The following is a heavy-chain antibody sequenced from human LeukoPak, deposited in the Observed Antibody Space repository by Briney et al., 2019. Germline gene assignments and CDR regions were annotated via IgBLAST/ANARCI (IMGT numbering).Heavy chain of an antibody. CDR2: IKSDGSNE. CDR1: GLTFSSSD. Sequence: PGGSLRLSCTVSGLTFSSSDIHWVRRAPGKGLEWVASIKSDGSNEYFADSVKGRFTISRDNSRNIAYLQMSSLRAEDTALYYCARVKGSGCRNSIDYWGQGTLVTVSS. CDR3: ARVKGSGCRNSIDY. D-gene: IGHD3-3*01. J-gene: IGHJ4*02. V-gene: IGHV3-33*01.